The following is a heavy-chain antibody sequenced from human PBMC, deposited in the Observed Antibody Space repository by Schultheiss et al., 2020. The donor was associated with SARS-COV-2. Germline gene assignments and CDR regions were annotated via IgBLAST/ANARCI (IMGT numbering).Heavy chain of an antibody. Sequence: GESLKISCAASGFTFSSYAMHWVRQAPGKGLEWVAVIWYDGSNKYYADSVKGRFTISRDNSKNTLYLQMNSLRAEDTAVYYCARDSRLEVVIAIPDYWGQGTLVTVSS. D-gene: IGHD2-21*01. V-gene: IGHV3-33*08. CDR1: GFTFSSYA. CDR3: ARDSRLEVVIAIPDY. J-gene: IGHJ4*02. CDR2: IWYDGSNK.